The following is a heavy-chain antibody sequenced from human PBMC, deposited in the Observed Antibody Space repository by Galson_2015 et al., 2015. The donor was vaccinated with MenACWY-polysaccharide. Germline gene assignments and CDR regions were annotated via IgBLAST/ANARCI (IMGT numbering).Heavy chain of an antibody. CDR3: GRAPTRGEFPFSGWYIDY. CDR2: ANSDGCST. Sequence: SLRLCCAASGFTFSSYWMHWVRQAPGKGLVWVSRANSDGCSTSSADSVTGRFTISRDNAKNTMYLQMNSLRAEDTAVYYCGRAPTRGEFPFSGWYIDYWGQGSLVTVSS. CDR1: GFTFSSYW. D-gene: IGHD3-16*01. V-gene: IGHV3-74*01. J-gene: IGHJ4*02.